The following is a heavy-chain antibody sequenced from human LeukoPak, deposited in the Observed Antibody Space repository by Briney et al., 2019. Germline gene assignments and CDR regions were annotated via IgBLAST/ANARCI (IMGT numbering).Heavy chain of an antibody. Sequence: GGSLRLSCAASGFTFSSYAMSWVRQAPGEGLEWVSAISGSGGSTYYADSVKGRFTISRDNSKNTLYPQMNSLRAEDTAVYYCAKDSGYYYGSGSFPFDYWGQGTLVTVSS. CDR1: GFTFSSYA. CDR2: ISGSGGST. D-gene: IGHD3-10*01. J-gene: IGHJ4*02. V-gene: IGHV3-23*01. CDR3: AKDSGYYYGSGSFPFDY.